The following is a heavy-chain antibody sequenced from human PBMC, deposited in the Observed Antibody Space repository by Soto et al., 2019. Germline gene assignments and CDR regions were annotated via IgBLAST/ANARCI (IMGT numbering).Heavy chain of an antibody. J-gene: IGHJ4*02. V-gene: IGHV1-69*13. Sequence: SVKVSCKASGGTFGSYAISWVRQAPGQGLEWMGGIIPIFGTANYAQKFQGRVTITADESTSTAYMELSSLRSEDTAVYYCARAGMTTVTSYYFDYWGQGTLVTVSS. CDR2: IIPIFGTA. CDR1: GGTFGSYA. CDR3: ARAGMTTVTSYYFDY. D-gene: IGHD4-17*01.